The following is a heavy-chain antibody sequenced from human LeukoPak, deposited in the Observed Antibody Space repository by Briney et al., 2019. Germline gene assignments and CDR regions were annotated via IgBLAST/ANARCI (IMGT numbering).Heavy chain of an antibody. CDR3: AMGGSGYFTY. D-gene: IGHD6-19*01. V-gene: IGHV3-74*01. J-gene: IGHJ4*02. CDR2: ISPDGTTT. CDR1: GLIFSSYW. Sequence: GGSLRLSCAASGLIFSSYWMHWVRQVPGKGLVWVSRISPDGTTTTYADSVKGRFTISRDNAKNTLFLQMHSLGAEDTTVYYCAMGGSGYFTYWGQGTLVTVSS.